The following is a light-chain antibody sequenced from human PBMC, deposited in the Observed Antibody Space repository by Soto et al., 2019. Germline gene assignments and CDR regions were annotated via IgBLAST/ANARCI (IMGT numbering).Light chain of an antibody. CDR2: GNR. J-gene: IGLJ2*01. CDR1: SSNIVAGYD. Sequence: QSVLTQPPSVSGAPGQRVTISCTGSSSNIVAGYDVHWYQQLPGTAPKLLIHGNRNRPSGVPDRFSGSKSGTSASLAITGLQAEDEADYYCQSYDSSLSGSVFGGGTKLTVL. CDR3: QSYDSSLSGSV. V-gene: IGLV1-40*01.